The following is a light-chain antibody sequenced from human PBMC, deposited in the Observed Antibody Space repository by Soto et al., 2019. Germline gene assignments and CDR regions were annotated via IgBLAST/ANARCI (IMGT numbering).Light chain of an antibody. V-gene: IGKV3-15*01. Sequence: EKVMTQSPATLSVSPGERATLSCRASQNVKTRLAWYQQKPGQAPRLLIFDAFTRATGIPARFSGSASGTDFPLTISSLQSEDSAVYYCQQYDEWPLTFGGGTKVEIK. CDR1: QNVKTR. CDR3: QQYDEWPLT. J-gene: IGKJ4*02. CDR2: DAF.